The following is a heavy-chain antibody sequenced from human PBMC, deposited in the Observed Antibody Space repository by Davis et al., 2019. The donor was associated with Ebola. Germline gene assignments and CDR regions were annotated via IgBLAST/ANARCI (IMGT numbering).Heavy chain of an antibody. CDR1: GDSLRGYY. Sequence: MPGGSLRLSCAVYGDSLRGYYWTWIRQPPGEGLEWIGEIIHSGSTNYNPSLKSRVTISVDTSKNQFSLKLTSVTAADTAVYYCARALGLRSGMDVWGQGTTVAVSS. CDR2: IIHSGST. CDR3: ARALGLRSGMDV. V-gene: IGHV4-34*12. J-gene: IGHJ6*02. D-gene: IGHD1-7*01.